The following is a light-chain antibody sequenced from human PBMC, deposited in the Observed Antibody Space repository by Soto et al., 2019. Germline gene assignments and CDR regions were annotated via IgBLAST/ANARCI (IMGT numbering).Light chain of an antibody. CDR2: DAS. V-gene: IGKV3-11*01. CDR1: QSVSSY. J-gene: IGKJ1*01. CDR3: QQSSNWPRT. Sequence: EIVLTQSPATLSLSPGERATLSCRASQSVSSYLAWYQQKPGQAPRLLIYDASTRATGIPARFSGSGSGTEFTLTISSLQSEDFAVYYCQQSSNWPRTFGQGTKVDIK.